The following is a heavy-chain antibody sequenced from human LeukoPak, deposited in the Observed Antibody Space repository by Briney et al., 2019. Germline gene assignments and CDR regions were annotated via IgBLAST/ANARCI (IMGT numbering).Heavy chain of an antibody. CDR3: ARALGVNRIRLLWFGELYPDFDY. V-gene: IGHV3-21*01. Sequence: GGSLRLSCAASGFTFSSYSMNWVRQAPGKGLEWVSSISSSSSYIYYADSVKGRFTISSDNAKNSLYLQMNSLRAEDTAVYYCARALGVNRIRLLWFGELYPDFDYWGQGTLVTVSS. D-gene: IGHD3-10*01. CDR1: GFTFSSYS. CDR2: ISSSSSYI. J-gene: IGHJ4*02.